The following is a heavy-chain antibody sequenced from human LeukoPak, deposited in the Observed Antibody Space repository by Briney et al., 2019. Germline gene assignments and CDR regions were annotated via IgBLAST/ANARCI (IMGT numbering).Heavy chain of an antibody. CDR1: GGSISSGSYY. D-gene: IGHD2-2*01. Sequence: SETLSLTCTVSGGSISSGSYYWSWIRQPAGKGLEWIGRIYTSGSTNYNPSLKSRVTISVDTSKNQFSLKLSSVTAADTAVYYCARATPVGSVKGYCSSTSCYYYYMDVWGKGTTVTVSS. V-gene: IGHV4-61*02. CDR2: IYTSGST. J-gene: IGHJ6*03. CDR3: ARATPVGSVKGYCSSTSCYYYYMDV.